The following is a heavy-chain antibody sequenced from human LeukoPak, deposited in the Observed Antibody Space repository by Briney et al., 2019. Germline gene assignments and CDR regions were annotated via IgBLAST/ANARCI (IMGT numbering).Heavy chain of an antibody. V-gene: IGHV4-34*01. Sequence: SETLSLTCAVYGGSFSGYYWSWIRRPAGKGLEWMGDSNHSGSTNYNPSLKSRVTISVDTSKNQFSLKLSSGTAADTAVYYCARGRITMVRGPLGPWFDPWGQGTLVTVSS. D-gene: IGHD3-10*01. CDR1: GGSFSGYY. CDR2: SNHSGST. CDR3: ARGRITMVRGPLGPWFDP. J-gene: IGHJ5*02.